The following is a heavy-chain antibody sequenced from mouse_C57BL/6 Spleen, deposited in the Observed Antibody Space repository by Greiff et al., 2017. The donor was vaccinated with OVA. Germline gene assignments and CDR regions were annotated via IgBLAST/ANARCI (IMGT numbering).Heavy chain of an antibody. J-gene: IGHJ2*01. D-gene: IGHD3-3*01. CDR1: GFSLSPFGMG. CDR3: ARIGGWSYYFDD. Sequence: QVTLKESGPGILQPSQTLSLPCSSSGFSLSPFGMGLGWIRHPSGKGLEWLAPIWGDDDTSYNPDRKSRLTIAKDTSKNQVFLKIANVDTADTATYYCARIGGWSYYFDDWGQGTTLTVSS. V-gene: IGHV8-8*01. CDR2: IWGDDDT.